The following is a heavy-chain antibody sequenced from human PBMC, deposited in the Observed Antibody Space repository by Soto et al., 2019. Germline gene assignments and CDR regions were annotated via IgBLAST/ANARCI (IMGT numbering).Heavy chain of an antibody. CDR1: GGSISSSSYY. Sequence: SETLSLTCTVSGGSISSSSYYWGWIRQPPGKGLEWIGSIYYSGSTNYNPSLKSRVTISVDTSKNQFSLKLSSVTAADTAVYYCARTLLAARPMGIDYWGQGTLVTVSS. J-gene: IGHJ4*02. CDR2: IYYSGST. CDR3: ARTLLAARPMGIDY. V-gene: IGHV4-39*07. D-gene: IGHD6-6*01.